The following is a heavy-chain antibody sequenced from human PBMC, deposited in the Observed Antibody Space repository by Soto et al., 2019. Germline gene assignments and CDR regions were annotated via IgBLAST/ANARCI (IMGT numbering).Heavy chain of an antibody. Sequence: QVQLVQSGAEVKKPGSSVKVSCKASGGTFSSYTISWVRQAPGQGLEWMGRIIPILGIANYAQKFQGRVTITADKSTSTAYMELSSLRSEDTAVYYCAREGRYCSSTSCYTYWGQGTLVTVSS. CDR2: IIPILGIA. J-gene: IGHJ4*02. CDR3: AREGRYCSSTSCYTY. CDR1: GGTFSSYT. V-gene: IGHV1-69*08. D-gene: IGHD2-2*01.